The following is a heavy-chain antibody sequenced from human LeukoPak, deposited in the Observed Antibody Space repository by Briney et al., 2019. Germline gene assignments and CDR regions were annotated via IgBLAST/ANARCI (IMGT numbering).Heavy chain of an antibody. V-gene: IGHV3-66*01. J-gene: IGHJ6*02. D-gene: IGHD3-10*01. Sequence: LSGGSLRLSCVVSGFTFSGNHMNWVRQAPGKGLEWVPVIYIEGDTYYVDSVKGRFTISRDNAKKSLYLQMNSLRAEDTALYYCARTGDYYYVMDVWGQGTTVTVSS. CDR2: IYIEGDT. CDR3: ARTGDYYYVMDV. CDR1: GFTFSGNH.